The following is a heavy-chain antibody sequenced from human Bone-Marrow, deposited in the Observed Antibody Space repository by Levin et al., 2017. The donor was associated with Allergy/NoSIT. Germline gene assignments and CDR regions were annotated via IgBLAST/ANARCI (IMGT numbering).Heavy chain of an antibody. CDR3: ASGGRGLAKFGYFDL. CDR2: ISYDGSNK. CDR1: GFTFSSYG. V-gene: IGHV3-30*03. D-gene: IGHD3-10*01. Sequence: GGSLRLSCAASGFTFSSYGMHWVRQAPGKGLEWVAVISYDGSNKYYADSVKGRFTISRDNSKNTLYLQMNSLRAEDTAVYYCASGGRGLAKFGYFDLWGRGTLVTVSS. J-gene: IGHJ2*01.